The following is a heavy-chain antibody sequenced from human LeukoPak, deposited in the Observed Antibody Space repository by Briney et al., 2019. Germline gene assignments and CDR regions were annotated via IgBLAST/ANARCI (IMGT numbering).Heavy chain of an antibody. CDR2: ISGSGYDT. CDR1: AFTFSTYA. Sequence: GGSLRLSCAASAFTFSTYAMSWVRQAPGKGLEWVSSISGSGYDTHYPDSVKGRFTISRDNSKNTLYLQMNSLRAEDTAIYYCAKDGGRWAFDIWGQGTMVTVSS. CDR3: AKDGGRWAFDI. D-gene: IGHD5-24*01. V-gene: IGHV3-23*01. J-gene: IGHJ3*02.